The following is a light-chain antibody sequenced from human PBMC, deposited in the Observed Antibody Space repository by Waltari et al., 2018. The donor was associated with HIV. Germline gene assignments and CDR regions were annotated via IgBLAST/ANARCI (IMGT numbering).Light chain of an antibody. CDR2: STN. V-gene: IGLV8-61*01. CDR1: SDSVSTTHY. Sequence: QTVVTQEPSFSVSPGGTVNLTCGLRSDSVSTTHYASWYRQTPGQAPRTLIYSTNVRSSGVPDRFSGSILGNKAALTITGAQADDECHYYCVLYMGGAWVFGGGTKLTVL. J-gene: IGLJ3*02. CDR3: VLYMGGAWV.